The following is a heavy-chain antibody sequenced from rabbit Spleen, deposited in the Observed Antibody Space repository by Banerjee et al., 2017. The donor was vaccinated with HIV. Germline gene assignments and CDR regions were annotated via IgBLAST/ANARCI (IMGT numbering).Heavy chain of an antibody. J-gene: IGHJ4*01. CDR1: GFSFSNKAV. CDR2: MYGGSSGST. V-gene: IGHV1S45*01. D-gene: IGHD8-1*01. CDR3: ARDEHDSSYWGFYFNL. Sequence: QEQLVESGGGLVKPGASLTLTCKASGFSFSNKAVICWVRQAPGKGLEWIACMYGGSSGSTYYASWAKGRFTISKTSSTTVTLQMTSLTAADTATYFCARDEHDSSYWGFYFNLWGPGTLVTVS.